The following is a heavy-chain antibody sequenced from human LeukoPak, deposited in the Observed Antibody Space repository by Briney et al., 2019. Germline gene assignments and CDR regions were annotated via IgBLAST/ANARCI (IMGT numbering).Heavy chain of an antibody. CDR3: ARDSIAAAPFDY. CDR1: GGSISSSSYY. J-gene: IGHJ4*02. Sequence: PSETLSLTCTVSGGSISSSSYYWGWIRQPPGKGLEWIGSIYYSGSTYYNPSLKSRVTISVDTSKNQFSLKLSSVAAADTAVYYCARDSIAAAPFDYWGQGTLVTVSS. D-gene: IGHD6-13*01. V-gene: IGHV4-39*01. CDR2: IYYSGST.